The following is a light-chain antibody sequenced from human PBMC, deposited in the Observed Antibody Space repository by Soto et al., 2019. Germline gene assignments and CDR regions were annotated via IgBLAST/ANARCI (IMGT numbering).Light chain of an antibody. CDR1: QSVNRN. CDR3: QQYKKWPWT. V-gene: IGKV3-15*01. CDR2: GAS. Sequence: EIVLTQSPGTLSLSPGERASLSCRASQSVNRNLAWYQQKPGQAPRLLIYGASTRATGIPARFSGSGSGTEFTLTITSLQSEDFAVYYCQQYKKWPWTFGQGTKVDIK. J-gene: IGKJ1*01.